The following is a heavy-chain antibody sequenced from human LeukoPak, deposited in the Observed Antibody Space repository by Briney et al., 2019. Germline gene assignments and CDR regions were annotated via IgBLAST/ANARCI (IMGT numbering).Heavy chain of an antibody. J-gene: IGHJ4*02. Sequence: PSQTLSLTCTVSGVSIANTFYYWNWLRQPAGKGLEWIGRIYITGSTDYNPSLKSRVTISLDTARNQFSLKLSSGTAADTAVYYCARRQDGHDYWGQGTLVTVSS. V-gene: IGHV4-61*02. CDR1: GVSIANTFYY. CDR3: ARRQDGHDY. CDR2: IYITGST.